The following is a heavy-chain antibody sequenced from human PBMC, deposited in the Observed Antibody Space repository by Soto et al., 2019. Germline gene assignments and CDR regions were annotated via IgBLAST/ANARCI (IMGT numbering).Heavy chain of an antibody. CDR3: ASERSAQYFDF. Sequence: QVQLVQSGTVVQRRGSSVKVSCQASGGTFSSHGMAWVRQAPGQGLEWMGGIIPTFGTPTYAPKFQGRVTITADKSTNSAYIELSSLRSEDTAVYCCASERSAQYFDFWCQGTLISVSS. CDR2: IIPTFGTP. V-gene: IGHV1-69*06. CDR1: GGTFSSHG. J-gene: IGHJ4*02. D-gene: IGHD1-26*01.